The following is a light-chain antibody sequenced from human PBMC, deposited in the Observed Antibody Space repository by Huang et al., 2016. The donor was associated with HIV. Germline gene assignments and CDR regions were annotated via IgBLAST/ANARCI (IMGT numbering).Light chain of an antibody. Sequence: DIQLTQSPSTLSASVGDRLTTTCRASQHISSWLDWYQQKPGKAPKLLIYKISSLESGVPSRFSGSGSGTKFTLTINSLQPDDIGTYYCQYGETFGQGSKVEVK. V-gene: IGKV1-5*03. CDR3: QYGET. CDR2: KIS. CDR1: QHISSW. J-gene: IGKJ1*01.